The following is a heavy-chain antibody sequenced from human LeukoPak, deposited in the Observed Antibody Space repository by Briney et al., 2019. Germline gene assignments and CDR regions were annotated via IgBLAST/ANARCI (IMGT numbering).Heavy chain of an antibody. CDR3: ARDYSSYDRVFQH. V-gene: IGHV3-11*04. J-gene: IGHJ1*01. D-gene: IGHD6-6*01. CDR1: GFTFSDYY. CDR2: ISSSGSTI. Sequence: PGGSLRLSCAASGFTFSDYYMSWIRQAPGKGLEWVSYISSSGSTIYYADSVKGRFTISRDNAKNSLYLQMNSLRAEDTAVYYCARDYSSYDRVFQHWGQGTLVTVSS.